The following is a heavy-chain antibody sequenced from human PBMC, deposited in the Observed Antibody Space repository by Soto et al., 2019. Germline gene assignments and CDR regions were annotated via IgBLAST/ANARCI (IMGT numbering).Heavy chain of an antibody. CDR2: IDPSDSYT. CDR1: GYSFTSYW. J-gene: IGHJ4*02. CDR3: ASLNQTSSWYVFDY. V-gene: IGHV5-10-1*01. Sequence: PGESLKLSCKVSGYSFTSYWISWVRQMPGKGLEWMGRIDPSDSYTNYSPSFQGHVTISADKSISTAYLQWSSLKASDTAMYYCASLNQTSSWYVFDYWGQGTLVTVSS. D-gene: IGHD6-13*01.